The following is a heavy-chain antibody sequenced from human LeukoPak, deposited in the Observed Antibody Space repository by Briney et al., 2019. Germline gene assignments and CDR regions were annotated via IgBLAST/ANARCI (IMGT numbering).Heavy chain of an antibody. CDR3: ARIFYDGSNYGLYYFDY. Sequence: GGSLRLSCAASGFTVSSNYMSWVRQAPGKGLEWVPVIYSGASTYYADSVKGRFTISRDNSKNTLYLQMNSLRADDTAVYYCARIFYDGSNYGLYYFDYWGQGTLVTVSS. V-gene: IGHV3-53*01. D-gene: IGHD3-22*01. J-gene: IGHJ4*02. CDR2: IYSGAST. CDR1: GFTVSSNY.